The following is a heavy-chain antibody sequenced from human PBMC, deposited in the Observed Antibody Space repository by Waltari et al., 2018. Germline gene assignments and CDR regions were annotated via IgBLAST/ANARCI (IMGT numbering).Heavy chain of an antibody. CDR2: MNLKSGNT. Sequence: QVQLVQSGAEVKKPGASVKVSCKASGYTFPSYDINWLRTAHGKGLEWVRWMNLKSGNTGYAQKFQGRVTITRNTSISTAYMELSSLRSEDTAVYYCARGREPRRYNWFDPWGQGTLVTVSS. V-gene: IGHV1-8*03. D-gene: IGHD1-26*01. J-gene: IGHJ5*02. CDR3: ARGREPRRYNWFDP. CDR1: GYTFPSYD.